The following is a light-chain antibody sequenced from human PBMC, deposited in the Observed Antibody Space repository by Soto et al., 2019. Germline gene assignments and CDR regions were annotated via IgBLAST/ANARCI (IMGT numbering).Light chain of an antibody. CDR3: CSFADSTTWV. Sequence: QSALTQPASVSGSPGQSTTIACSGTSSDVGSYKFVSWYQQHPGKAPKLMIYEGNKRPSGVSNRFSGSKSGNTASLTISGLQAADEADYYCCSFADSTTWVFGTGTKVTVL. J-gene: IGLJ1*01. CDR2: EGN. CDR1: SSDVGSYKF. V-gene: IGLV2-23*01.